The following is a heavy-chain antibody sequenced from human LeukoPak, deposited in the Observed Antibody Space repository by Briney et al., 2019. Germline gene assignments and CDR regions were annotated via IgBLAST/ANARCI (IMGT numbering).Heavy chain of an antibody. CDR2: ISGYSGNT. D-gene: IGHD2-15*01. J-gene: IGHJ6*02. CDR1: GYTFRNFG. V-gene: IGHV1-18*01. CDR3: AREYCSGGSCYRVAYYGMDV. Sequence: ASVKVSCKASGYTFRNFGISWVRQAPGLGLEWMGWISGYSGNTNYAQKFQGRVTMTRDTSTSTVYMELSNLRSEDTAVYYCAREYCSGGSCYRVAYYGMDVWGQGTTVTVSS.